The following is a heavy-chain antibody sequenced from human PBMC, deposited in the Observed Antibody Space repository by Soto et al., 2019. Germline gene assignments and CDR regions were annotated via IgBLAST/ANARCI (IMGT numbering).Heavy chain of an antibody. CDR2: IGGSGGST. CDR3: AKAGYSGSYRAYFDY. Sequence: EVQLLESGGGLVQPGGSLRLSCAASGFTFSSYAMSGVRQAPGKGLEWVSAIGGSGGSTYYADSVKGRFTISRDNSKNTLYLQMNSLRAEDTAVYYCAKAGYSGSYRAYFDYWGQGTLVTVSS. J-gene: IGHJ4*02. CDR1: GFTFSSYA. D-gene: IGHD1-26*01. V-gene: IGHV3-23*01.